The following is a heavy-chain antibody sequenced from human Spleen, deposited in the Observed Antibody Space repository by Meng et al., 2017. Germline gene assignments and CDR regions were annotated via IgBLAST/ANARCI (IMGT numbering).Heavy chain of an antibody. J-gene: IGHJ4*02. CDR1: GGSFSDYY. CDR3: ARGPTTMAHDFDY. D-gene: IGHD4-11*01. V-gene: IGHV4-34*01. Sequence: QVQLTQWGAGLLKPSEALSLPCVVSGGSFSDYYWSWIRQPPGKGLEWIGEINHSGSTNYNPSLESRATISVDTSQNNLSLKLSSVTAADSAVYYCARGPTTMAHDFDYWGQGTLVTVSS. CDR2: INHSGST.